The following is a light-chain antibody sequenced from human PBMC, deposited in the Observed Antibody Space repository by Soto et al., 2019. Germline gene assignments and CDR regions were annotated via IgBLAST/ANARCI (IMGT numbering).Light chain of an antibody. CDR3: QQSYITPRVRFT. V-gene: IGKV1-39*01. Sequence: DIQMTQSPSSLSASVGDRVTITCRASQSISSYLNWYQQKPGKAPKLLTYAASSLQSGVPSRFSGSGSGTDFPLTISSLQHEDFATYYCQQSYITPRVRFTFGPGTKVDIK. CDR2: AAS. J-gene: IGKJ3*01. CDR1: QSISSY.